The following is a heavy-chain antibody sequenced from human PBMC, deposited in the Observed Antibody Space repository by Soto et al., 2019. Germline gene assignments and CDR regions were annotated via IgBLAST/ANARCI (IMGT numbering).Heavy chain of an antibody. V-gene: IGHV1-2*04. D-gene: IGHD4-17*01. CDR2: INPNSGGT. Sequence: ASVKVSCNASGYTFTSYDINWVRQATGQGLEWMGWINPNSGGTNYAQKFQGWVTMTRDTSISTAYMELSRLRSDDTAVYYCARDVTTVTTNYYYGMDVWGQGTTVTVSS. J-gene: IGHJ6*02. CDR1: GYTFTSYD. CDR3: ARDVTTVTTNYYYGMDV.